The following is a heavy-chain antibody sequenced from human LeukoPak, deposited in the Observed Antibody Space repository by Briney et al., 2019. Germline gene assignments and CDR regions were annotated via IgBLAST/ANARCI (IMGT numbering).Heavy chain of an antibody. J-gene: IGHJ4*02. V-gene: IGHV3-30-3*01. CDR2: ISYDGSNK. CDR3: ARYTTGHGFDF. D-gene: IGHD6-19*01. CDR1: GFTFSSYA. Sequence: QTGGSLRLSCAASGFTFSSYAMHWVRQAPGKGLEWVAVISYDGSNKYYADSVKGRFTIPRDNSKNTLYLQMNSLRAEDTAVYFCARYTTGHGFDFWGQGTLVTVSS.